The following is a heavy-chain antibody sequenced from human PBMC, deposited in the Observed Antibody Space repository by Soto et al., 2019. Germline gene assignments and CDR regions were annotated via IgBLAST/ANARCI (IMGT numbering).Heavy chain of an antibody. J-gene: IGHJ4*02. V-gene: IGHV3-30*03. CDR1: GFSFSTSG. CDR3: ARPNYYAGSDYSFDY. CDR2: ISYDGRIK. Sequence: PGGSLRLSCAASGFSFSTSGMHWVRQAPGKGLEWVAFISYDGRIKYYADSVRGRFTISRDTSENTLYLQMNSLRAEDTAVYYCARPNYYAGSDYSFDYWGQGTLVTVSS. D-gene: IGHD3-22*01.